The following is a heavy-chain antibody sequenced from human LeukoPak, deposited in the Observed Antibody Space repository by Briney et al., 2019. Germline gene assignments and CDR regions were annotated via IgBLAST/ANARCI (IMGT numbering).Heavy chain of an antibody. V-gene: IGHV3-7*01. J-gene: IGHJ5*01. CDR3: AKEGAYPIITYDS. D-gene: IGHD3-10*01. CDR1: GFIFSRYW. CDR2: IKGDGHEE. Sequence: GGSLRLSCAASGFIFSRYWMNWVRQAPGKGLEWVANIKGDGHEENYVDSVKGRFSISRDNARNSLYLQMDSLRAEDTAVYYCAKEGAYPIITYDSWGQGALVTVSS.